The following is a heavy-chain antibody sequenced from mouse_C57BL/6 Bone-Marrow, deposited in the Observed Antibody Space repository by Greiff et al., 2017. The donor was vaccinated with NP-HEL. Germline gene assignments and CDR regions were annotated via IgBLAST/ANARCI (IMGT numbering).Heavy chain of an antibody. Sequence: QVQLQQPGAELVKPGASVKMSCKASGYTFTSYWITWVKQRPGQGLEWIGDIYPGSGSTNYNEKFKSKATPTVDTSSSTAYMQLSSLTSEDSAVYYCAREEGDYGSSLYYAMDYWGQGTSVTVSS. CDR2: IYPGSGST. CDR1: GYTFTSYW. D-gene: IGHD1-1*01. CDR3: AREEGDYGSSLYYAMDY. V-gene: IGHV1-55*01. J-gene: IGHJ4*01.